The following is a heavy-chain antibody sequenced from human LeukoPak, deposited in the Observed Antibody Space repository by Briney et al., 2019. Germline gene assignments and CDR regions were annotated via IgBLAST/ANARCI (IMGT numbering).Heavy chain of an antibody. Sequence: SVKVSCKASGGTFSSYATSWVRQAPGRGLEWMGGIIPIFGTANYAQKFQGRVTITADESTSTAYMELSSLRSEDTAVYYCARANFRDAFDIWGQGTMVTVSS. CDR1: GGTFSSYA. CDR2: IIPIFGTA. CDR3: ARANFRDAFDI. V-gene: IGHV1-69*13. D-gene: IGHD4/OR15-4a*01. J-gene: IGHJ3*02.